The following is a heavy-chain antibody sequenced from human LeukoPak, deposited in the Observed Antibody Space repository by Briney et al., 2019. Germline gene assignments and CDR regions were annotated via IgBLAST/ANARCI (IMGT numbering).Heavy chain of an antibody. J-gene: IGHJ6*02. CDR2: INHSGST. V-gene: IGHV4-34*01. Sequence: SETLSLTCAVYGGSFSGYYWSWIRQPPGKGLEWIGEINHSGSTNYNPSLKSRVTKSVDTSKNQFSLKLSSVTAADTAVYYCARGGLYYYYGMDVWGQGTTVTVSS. CDR1: GGSFSGYY. CDR3: ARGGLYYYYGMDV.